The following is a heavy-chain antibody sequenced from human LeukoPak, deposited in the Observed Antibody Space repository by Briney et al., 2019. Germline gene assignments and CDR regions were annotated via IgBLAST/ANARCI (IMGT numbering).Heavy chain of an antibody. CDR3: ARAPHGWNYIYWFDP. D-gene: IGHD1-7*01. Sequence: GASVKVSCKASGYTFTSYDINWVRQATGQGLGWMGWMNPNSGNTGYAQKFQGRVTMTRNTSISTAYMELSSLRSEDTAVYYCARAPHGWNYIYWFDPWGQGTLVTVSS. V-gene: IGHV1-8*01. CDR2: MNPNSGNT. CDR1: GYTFTSYD. J-gene: IGHJ5*02.